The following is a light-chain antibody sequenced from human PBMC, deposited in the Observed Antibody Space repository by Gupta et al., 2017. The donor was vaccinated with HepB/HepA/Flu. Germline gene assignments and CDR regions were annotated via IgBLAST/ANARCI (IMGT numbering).Light chain of an antibody. CDR3: AAWDDILDAVV. CDR2: DDD. CDR1: TSNIRNNA. J-gene: IGLJ2*01. Sequence: QSVLAQPPSVSEAPRQRVTISCSGPTSNIRNNAVSWYQQLPGTAPKLLIYDDDLLPSGVSARFSGSKSGTSASLAISGLQSEDEGDYYCAAWDDILDAVVFGGGTKLTVL. V-gene: IGLV1-36*01.